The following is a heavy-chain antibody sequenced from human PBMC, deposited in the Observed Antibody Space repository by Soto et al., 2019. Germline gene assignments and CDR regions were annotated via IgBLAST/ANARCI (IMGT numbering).Heavy chain of an antibody. J-gene: IGHJ3*02. CDR2: IIPIFGTA. D-gene: IGHD6-13*01. CDR1: GGTFSSYA. CDR3: ARDASTTRRLYSSSWYESRAFDI. Sequence: SVKVSCKASGGTFSSYAISWVRQAPGQGLEWMGGIIPIFGTAKYAQKLQGRVTMTTDTSTSTAYMELRSLRSDDTAVYYCARDASTTRRLYSSSWYESRAFDIWGQGTMVTVSS. V-gene: IGHV1-69*05.